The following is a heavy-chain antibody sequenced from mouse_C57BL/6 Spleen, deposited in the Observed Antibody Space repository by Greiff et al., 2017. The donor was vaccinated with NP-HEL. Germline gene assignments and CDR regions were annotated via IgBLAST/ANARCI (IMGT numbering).Heavy chain of an antibody. Sequence: QVQLQQPGAELVRPGSSVTLSCKASGYTFTSYWMHWVKQTPIQGLEWIGNIGPSDSATHYNQKFKDKAKLTVDNSTSTAYMHLSSLTSEDSAVYYCALMERGFDYWGKGTTLTVSS. CDR2: IGPSDSAT. J-gene: IGHJ2*01. CDR3: ALMERGFDY. V-gene: IGHV1-52*01. CDR1: GYTFTSYW.